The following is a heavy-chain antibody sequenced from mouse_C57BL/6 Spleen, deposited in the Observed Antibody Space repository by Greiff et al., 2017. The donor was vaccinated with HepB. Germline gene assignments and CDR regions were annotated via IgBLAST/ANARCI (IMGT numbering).Heavy chain of an antibody. J-gene: IGHJ2*01. D-gene: IGHD1-1*01. V-gene: IGHV5-17*01. Sequence: EVKLVESGGGLVKPGGSLKLSCAASGFTFSDYGMHWVRQAPEKGLEWVAYISSGSSTIYYADTVKGRFSISRDNAKNTLFLQMTSLRSEDTAMYYCARNYGSSLYFDYWGQGTTLTVSS. CDR1: GFTFSDYG. CDR3: ARNYGSSLYFDY. CDR2: ISSGSSTI.